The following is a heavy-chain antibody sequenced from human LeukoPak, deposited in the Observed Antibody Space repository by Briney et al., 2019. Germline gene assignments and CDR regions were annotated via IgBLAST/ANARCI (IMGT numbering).Heavy chain of an antibody. Sequence: SETLSLTCTVSGGSISSYYWSWIRQPPGKGLEWIGYIYYSGSTNYNPSLKSRVTISVDTSKNQFSLKLSSVTAADTAVYYCARGAAGREVTWIQLWPRYYFDYWGQGTLVTVSS. CDR3: ARGAAGREVTWIQLWPRYYFDY. V-gene: IGHV4-59*01. D-gene: IGHD5-18*01. J-gene: IGHJ4*02. CDR1: GGSISSYY. CDR2: IYYSGST.